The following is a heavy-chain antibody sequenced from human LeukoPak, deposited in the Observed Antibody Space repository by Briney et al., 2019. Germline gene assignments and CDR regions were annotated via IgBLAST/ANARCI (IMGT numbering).Heavy chain of an antibody. V-gene: IGHV3-7*01. CDR1: GFRFCSYW. CDR3: ASSHDSSGND. J-gene: IGHJ4*02. CDR2: IKYDGSHK. Sequence: GGSLGLSCVASGFRFCSYWMAWVRQAPGRGVGWVANIKYDGSHKYYVDSVKGRFTISRDNAKNSVYLQMNSLRVDDTAVYFCASSHDSSGNDWGQGTMVTVSS. D-gene: IGHD3-22*01.